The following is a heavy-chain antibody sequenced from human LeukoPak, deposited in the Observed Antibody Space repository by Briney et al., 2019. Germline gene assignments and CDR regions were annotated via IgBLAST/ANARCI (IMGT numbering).Heavy chain of an antibody. CDR2: IYYSGST. J-gene: IGHJ5*02. D-gene: IGHD6-13*01. CDR1: GGPISSYY. CDR3: ASSSSWYWFDP. V-gene: IGHV4-59*01. Sequence: SETLSLTCTVSGGPISSYYWSWIRQPPGKGLEWIGYIYYSGSTNYNPSLKSRVTISVDTSKNQFSLKLSSVTAADTAVYYCASSSSWYWFDPWGQGTLVTVSS.